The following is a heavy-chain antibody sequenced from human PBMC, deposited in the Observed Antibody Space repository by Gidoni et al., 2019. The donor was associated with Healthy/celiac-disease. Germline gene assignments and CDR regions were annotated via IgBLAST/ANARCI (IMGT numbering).Heavy chain of an antibody. J-gene: IGHJ5*02. CDR2: INAGNGNT. V-gene: IGHV1-3*01. CDR3: ARWHDYGDSFDP. Sequence: QVQLVQSGAEVKKPGASVKVSCKASGYTFTSYAMHWVRQAPGQRLEWMGWINAGNGNTKYSQKFQGRVTITRDTSASTAYMELSSLRSEDTAVYYCARWHDYGDSFDPWGQGTLVTVSS. CDR1: GYTFTSYA. D-gene: IGHD4-17*01.